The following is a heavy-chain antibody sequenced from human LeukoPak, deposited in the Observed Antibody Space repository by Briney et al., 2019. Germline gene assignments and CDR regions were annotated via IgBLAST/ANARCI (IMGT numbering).Heavy chain of an antibody. Sequence: SETLSLTCTVSGGSITSYYWSWIRQPAGKELEWIGRISTSGSTNYNPSLKSRVTISVDTSKNQFSLKLSSVTAADTAVYYCARGLGYSYGYITFDYWGQGTLVTVSS. D-gene: IGHD5-18*01. CDR3: ARGLGYSYGYITFDY. CDR2: ISTSGST. CDR1: GGSITSYY. V-gene: IGHV4-4*07. J-gene: IGHJ4*02.